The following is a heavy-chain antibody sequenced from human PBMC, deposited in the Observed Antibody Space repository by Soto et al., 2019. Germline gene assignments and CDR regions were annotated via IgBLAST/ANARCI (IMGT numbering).Heavy chain of an antibody. CDR1: GVSISSGGFS. CDR2: MFPSGIT. D-gene: IGHD3-22*01. J-gene: IGHJ4*02. CDR3: ARGINLGPSGYYLDF. Sequence: SETLSLTCAVSGVSISSGGFSWSWIRQPPGKGLECIGYMFPSGITDYNPSLKNRVNISVDKSRNQFSLKLASVTAADTAVYYCARGINLGPSGYYLDFWGQGTLVTVSS. V-gene: IGHV4-30-2*01.